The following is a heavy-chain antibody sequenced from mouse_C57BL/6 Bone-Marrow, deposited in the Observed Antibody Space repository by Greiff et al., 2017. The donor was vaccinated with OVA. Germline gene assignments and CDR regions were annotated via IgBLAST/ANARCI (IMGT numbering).Heavy chain of an antibody. CDR3: ARPLITTVLYWSFDV. CDR1: GFPFSSYG. D-gene: IGHD1-1*01. Sequence: VKLMASGGDLVKPGGSLKLSCAASGFPFSSYGMSWVRQTPDKRLEGVATISSGGSYTYYPDSVKGRFPISRDNAKNTLYLQMSSLKSEDTAMYYCARPLITTVLYWSFDVWGTGTTVTVSS. CDR2: ISSGGSYT. J-gene: IGHJ1*03. V-gene: IGHV5-6*02.